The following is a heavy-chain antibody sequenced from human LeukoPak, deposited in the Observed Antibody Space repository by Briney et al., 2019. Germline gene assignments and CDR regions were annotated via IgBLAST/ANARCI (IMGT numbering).Heavy chain of an antibody. CDR3: ATDRHYYDSSGSTAPYAFDI. CDR1: GYTLTELS. V-gene: IGHV1-24*01. CDR2: FDPEDGET. D-gene: IGHD3-22*01. Sequence: ASVKVSCKVSGYTLTELSMHWVRQAPGKGLEWMGGFDPEDGETIYAQKFQGRVTMNEDTSTDTAYMELSSLRSEDTAVYYCATDRHYYDSSGSTAPYAFDIWGQGTMVTVSS. J-gene: IGHJ3*02.